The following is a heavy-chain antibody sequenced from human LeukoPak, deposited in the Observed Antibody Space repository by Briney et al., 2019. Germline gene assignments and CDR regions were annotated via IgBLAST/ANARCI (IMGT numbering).Heavy chain of an antibody. J-gene: IGHJ6*02. CDR1: GFTFGVYY. V-gene: IGHV3-11*05. D-gene: IGHD3-3*01. Sequence: PGGSLRPSCAASGFTFGVYYMSWLRQPPGKALECVSYISCLSSYTNCADSVKGRFTISRDSAKNSLYLQMTSLRAEDTAVYYCTRDASGDTISGPCMDVWGQGTTVTVSS. CDR2: ISCLSSYT. CDR3: TRDASGDTISGPCMDV.